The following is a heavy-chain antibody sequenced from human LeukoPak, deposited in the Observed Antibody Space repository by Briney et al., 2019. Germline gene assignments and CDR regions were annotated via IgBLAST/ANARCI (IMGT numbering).Heavy chain of an antibody. V-gene: IGHV4-34*01. D-gene: IGHD1-26*01. J-gene: IGHJ4*02. CDR3: ASGGELGMFDY. CDR2: INHSGST. CDR1: GGSFSGYY. Sequence: PSETLSLTCAVYGGSFSGYYWSWIRQPPGKGLEWIGEINHSGSTNYNPPLKSRVTISVDTSKNQFSLKLSSVTAADTAVYYCASGGELGMFDYWGQGTLVTVSS.